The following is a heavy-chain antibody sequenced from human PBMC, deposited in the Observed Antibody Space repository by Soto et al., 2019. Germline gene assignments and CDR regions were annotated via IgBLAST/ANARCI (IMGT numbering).Heavy chain of an antibody. Sequence: PSQTLSLTCAISGDSVSSNSAAWNWIRQSPSRGLEWLGRTYYRSKWYNDYAVSVKSRITINPDTSKNQFSLQLNSVTPEDTAVYYCAREEYSRSARPPYHFDYWGQGTLVTVSS. V-gene: IGHV6-1*01. D-gene: IGHD6-6*01. CDR2: TYYRSKWYN. CDR3: AREEYSRSARPPYHFDY. CDR1: GDSVSSNSAA. J-gene: IGHJ4*02.